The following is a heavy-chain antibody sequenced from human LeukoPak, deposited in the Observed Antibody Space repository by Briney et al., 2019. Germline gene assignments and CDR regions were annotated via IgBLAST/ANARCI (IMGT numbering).Heavy chain of an antibody. Sequence: KPSETLSLTCTVSGGSISSSSYYWGWIRQPPGKGLEWIGSISDSGSTYYNPSLKSRVTLSVDTSKNQFSLKLSSVTAADTAVYYCTREVGSFYPGDRRFDTWGQGTLVTVSS. CDR2: ISDSGST. V-gene: IGHV4-39*07. CDR3: TREVGSFYPGDRRFDT. J-gene: IGHJ5*02. CDR1: GGSISSSSYY. D-gene: IGHD2-21*02.